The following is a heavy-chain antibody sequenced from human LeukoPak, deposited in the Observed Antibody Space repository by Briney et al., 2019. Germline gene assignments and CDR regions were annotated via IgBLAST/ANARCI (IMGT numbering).Heavy chain of an antibody. CDR3: AKTTSIVGTQIDY. D-gene: IGHD1-26*01. CDR2: ISGDGGSP. V-gene: IGHV3-43*02. J-gene: IGHJ4*02. Sequence: PGGSLRLSCAASGFTFYDYAMHWVRQVPGKGLEWVSLISGDGGSPWYADSVKGRFTISRDNSKNSLHLQMNGLRTEDTALYYCAKTTSIVGTQIDYWGQGTQVTVSS. CDR1: GFTFYDYA.